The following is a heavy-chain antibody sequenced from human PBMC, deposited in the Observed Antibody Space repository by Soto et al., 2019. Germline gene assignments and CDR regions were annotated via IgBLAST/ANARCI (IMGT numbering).Heavy chain of an antibody. D-gene: IGHD3-9*01. Sequence: SETLSLTCTVSGGSISSSSYYWGWIRQPPGKGLEWIGSIYYSGSTYYNPSLKSRVTISVDTSKNQFSLKLSSVTAADTAVYYCARHHAAGDILTGYPDWGQGTLVTVSS. CDR3: ARHHAAGDILTGYPD. CDR2: IYYSGST. V-gene: IGHV4-39*01. J-gene: IGHJ4*02. CDR1: GGSISSSSYY.